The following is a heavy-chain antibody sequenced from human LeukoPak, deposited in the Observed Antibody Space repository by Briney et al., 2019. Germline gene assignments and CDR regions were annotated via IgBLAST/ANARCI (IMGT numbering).Heavy chain of an antibody. CDR2: ISAYNGDT. Sequence: ASVKVSCKASGYTFTGYYMHWVRQAPGQGLEWMGWISAYNGDTNYAQTLQGRVTMTTDTSANAAYMELRSLRSDDTAVYYCARRYNYDSYYFDYWGQGTLVTVSS. D-gene: IGHD3-10*01. CDR3: ARRYNYDSYYFDY. J-gene: IGHJ4*02. V-gene: IGHV1-18*04. CDR1: GYTFTGYY.